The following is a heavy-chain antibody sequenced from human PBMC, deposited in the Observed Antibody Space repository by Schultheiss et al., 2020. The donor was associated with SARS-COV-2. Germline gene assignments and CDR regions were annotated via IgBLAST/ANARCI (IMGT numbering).Heavy chain of an antibody. CDR3: ARVAYYDSSGYYYVHFDY. CDR1: GFTFSDYY. Sequence: GGSLRLSCAASGFTFSDYYMSWIRQAPGKGLEWVSYISSSSSYTNYADSVKGRFTISRDNGKNSLYLQMNSLRAEDTAVYYCARVAYYDSSGYYYVHFDYWGQGTLVTVSS. J-gene: IGHJ4*02. V-gene: IGHV3-11*06. CDR2: ISSSSSYT. D-gene: IGHD3-22*01.